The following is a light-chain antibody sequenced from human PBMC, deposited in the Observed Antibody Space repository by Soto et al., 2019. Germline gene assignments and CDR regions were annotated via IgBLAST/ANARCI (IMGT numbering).Light chain of an antibody. J-gene: IGLJ2*01. Sequence: QPVLTQPPSVSGTPGQGVTISCSGSSSNIGNNFVHWYQQLPGSAPRLLIYRNTQRPAGAPDRFSGSKSGTSASLAISGLRSEDEAHYYCASWDDSLSVVFGGGTKLTVL. CDR1: SSNIGNNF. V-gene: IGLV1-47*01. CDR2: RNT. CDR3: ASWDDSLSVV.